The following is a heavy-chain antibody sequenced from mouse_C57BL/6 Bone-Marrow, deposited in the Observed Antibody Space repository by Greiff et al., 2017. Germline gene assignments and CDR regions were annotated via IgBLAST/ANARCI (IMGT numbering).Heavy chain of an antibody. D-gene: IGHD2-3*01. J-gene: IGHJ4*01. CDR1: GFTFSSYA. CDR2: ISDGGSYT. Sequence: EVHLVESGGGLVKPGGSLKLSCAASGFTFSSYAMSWVRQTPEKRLEWVATISDGGSYTYDPDNVKGRFTISRDNAKNNLYLQMSHLKTEDTAMYYCAKYDGYYAMDYWGQGTSVTVSS. CDR3: AKYDGYYAMDY. V-gene: IGHV5-4*01.